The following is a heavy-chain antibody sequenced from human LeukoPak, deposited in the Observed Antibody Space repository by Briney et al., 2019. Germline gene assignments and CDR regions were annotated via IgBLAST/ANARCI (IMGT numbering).Heavy chain of an antibody. D-gene: IGHD3-22*01. V-gene: IGHV3-21*01. J-gene: IGHJ3*02. CDR2: ISSSSSYI. CDR3: ARDSPDYYDSSGLAFDI. Sequence: GGSLRLSCAASGFTFSSYGMHWVRQAPGKGLEWVSSISSSSSYIYYADSVKGRFTISRDNAKNSLYLQMNSLRAEDTAVYYCARDSPDYYDSSGLAFDIWGQGTMVTVSS. CDR1: GFTFSSYG.